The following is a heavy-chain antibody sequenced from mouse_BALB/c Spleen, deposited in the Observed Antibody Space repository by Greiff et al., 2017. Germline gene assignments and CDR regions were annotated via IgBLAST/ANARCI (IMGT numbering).Heavy chain of an antibody. D-gene: IGHD6-2*01. CDR1: GYTFSSYW. J-gene: IGHJ3*01. CDR3: AKTSPWFAY. CDR2: ILPGSGST. Sequence: VQLQQSGAELMKPGASVKISCKATGYTFSSYWIEWVKQRPGHGLEWIGEILPGSGSTNYNEKFKGKATFTADTSSNTAYMQLSSLTSEDSAVYYCAKTSPWFAYWGQGTLVTVSA. V-gene: IGHV1-9*01.